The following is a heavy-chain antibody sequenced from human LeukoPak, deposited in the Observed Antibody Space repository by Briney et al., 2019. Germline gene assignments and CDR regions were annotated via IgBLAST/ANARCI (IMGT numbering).Heavy chain of an antibody. D-gene: IGHD2-15*01. CDR1: GGSFSGYH. V-gene: IGHV4-34*01. J-gene: IGHJ4*02. CDR3: ARGGYCSGGSCYGGAFDY. Sequence: SETLSLTCAVYGGSFSGYHWSWIRQPPGKGLEWIGEINHSGSTNYNPSLKSRVTISVDTSKNQFSLKLSSVTAADTAVYYCARGGYCSGGSCYGGAFDYWGQGTLVTVSS. CDR2: INHSGST.